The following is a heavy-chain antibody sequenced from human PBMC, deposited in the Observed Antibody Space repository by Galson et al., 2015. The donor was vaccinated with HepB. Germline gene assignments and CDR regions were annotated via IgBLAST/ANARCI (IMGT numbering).Heavy chain of an antibody. D-gene: IGHD2-2*01. J-gene: IGHJ5*02. CDR2: ISSSSSYI. CDR1: GFTFSSYS. V-gene: IGHV3-21*01. CDR3: AREYCSSTSCYDGGFDP. Sequence: SLRLSCAASGFTFSSYSMNWVRQAPGKGLKWVSSISSSSSYIYYADSVKGRFTISRDNAKNSLYLQMNSLRAEDTAVYYCAREYCSSTSCYDGGFDPWGQGTLVTVSS.